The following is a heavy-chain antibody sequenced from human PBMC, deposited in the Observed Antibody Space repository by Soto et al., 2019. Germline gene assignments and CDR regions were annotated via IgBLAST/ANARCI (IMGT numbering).Heavy chain of an antibody. CDR1: GDSVSSDSAA. CDR3: ARSPPVIGANWFDP. Sequence: QVQLQQSGTGLVKPSQTLSLTCAISGDSVSSDSAAWNWIRQSPSRGLEWLGRTYYRSKWYHDYSESVKIRININPSTSTNQFPLQLNSVTPEDTAVYYCARSPPVIGANWFDPWGQGTLVTVSS. V-gene: IGHV6-1*01. CDR2: TYYRSKWYH. J-gene: IGHJ5*02.